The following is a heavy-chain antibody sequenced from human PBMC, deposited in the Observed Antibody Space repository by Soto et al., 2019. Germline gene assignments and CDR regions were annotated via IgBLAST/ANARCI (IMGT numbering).Heavy chain of an antibody. J-gene: IGHJ6*02. CDR3: ATIWGVFSVIFSFFYNDKFTYAMGT. CDR2: INHSGSA. CDR1: GGSFSGYY. V-gene: IGHV4-34*01. Sequence: SETLSLTCAVYGGSFSGYYWKWVRQPPGKGLEWIGEINHSGSANYNPSLKSRVTISVDTSKRQFSLNLNSVTAADTAVYYCATIWGVFSVIFSFFYNDKFTYAMGTWGQGAAVTVSS. D-gene: IGHD3-16*01.